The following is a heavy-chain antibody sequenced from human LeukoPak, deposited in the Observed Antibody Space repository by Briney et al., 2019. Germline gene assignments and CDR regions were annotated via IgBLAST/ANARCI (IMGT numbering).Heavy chain of an antibody. D-gene: IGHD6-19*01. Sequence: SETLSLTCAVYGGSFSGYYWSWIRQPPGKGLEWIGEINHSGSTNYNPSLKSRVTISVDTSKNRFSLKLSSVTAADTAVYYCARRRGGWYGNAFDIWGQGTMVTVSS. CDR2: INHSGST. CDR1: GGSFSGYY. V-gene: IGHV4-34*01. J-gene: IGHJ3*02. CDR3: ARRRGGWYGNAFDI.